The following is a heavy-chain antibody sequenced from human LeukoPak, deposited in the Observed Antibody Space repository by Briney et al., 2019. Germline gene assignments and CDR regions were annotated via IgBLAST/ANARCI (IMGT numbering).Heavy chain of an antibody. CDR3: ARGYRDHSSSWGNYYYYYMDV. J-gene: IGHJ6*03. CDR2: IGTAGDT. V-gene: IGHV3-13*01. D-gene: IGHD6-13*01. CDR1: GFTFSSYD. Sequence: GGSLRLSCAASGFTFSSYDMHWVRQATGKGLEWVSAIGTAGDTYYPGSVKGRFTISRENAKNSLYLQMNSLRAGDTAVYYCARGYRDHSSSWGNYYYYYMDVLGKGTTVTVSS.